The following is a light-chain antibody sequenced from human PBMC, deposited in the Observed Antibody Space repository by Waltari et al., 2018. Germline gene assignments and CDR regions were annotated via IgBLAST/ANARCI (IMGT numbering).Light chain of an antibody. CDR2: HTS. CDR1: QSVSRY. J-gene: IGKJ1*01. CDR3: QKYDSLPAT. Sequence: EIVFTQSXGTLSLSPGERXTLTCRASQSVSRYLAWYQLRPGQAPRLLIYHTSIRATGIPDRFSGSGSGTDFTLTINRLEPEDFAVYYCQKYDSLPATFGQGTKVEIK. V-gene: IGKV3-20*01.